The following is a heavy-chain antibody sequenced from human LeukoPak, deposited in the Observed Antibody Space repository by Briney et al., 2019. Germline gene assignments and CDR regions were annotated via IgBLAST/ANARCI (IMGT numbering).Heavy chain of an antibody. CDR2: ISGSGSRT. V-gene: IGHV3-23*01. D-gene: IGHD5-18*01. J-gene: IGHJ4*02. CDR1: GFTFSNYA. Sequence: GGSLRLSCAASGFTFSNYAMSWVRQVPGKGLEWVAVISGSGSRTYYADSVKGRFTISRDNSKNTLYLQMNSLRAEDTAVYFCAKDSASYGRFDYWGQGTLVTVSS. CDR3: AKDSASYGRFDY.